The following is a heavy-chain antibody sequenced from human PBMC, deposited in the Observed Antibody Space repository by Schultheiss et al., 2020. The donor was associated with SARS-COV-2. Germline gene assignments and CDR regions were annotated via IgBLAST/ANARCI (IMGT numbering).Heavy chain of an antibody. CDR2: ISYDGSNK. V-gene: IGHV3-30*03. D-gene: IGHD5-18*01. Sequence: GGSLRLSCAASGFTFSSYAMSWVRQAPGKGLEWVAVISYDGSNKYYADSVKGRFTISRDNAKNSLYLQMNSLRAEDTAVYYCATDQDTAPGYGMDVWGQGTTVTVSS. J-gene: IGHJ6*02. CDR1: GFTFSSYA. CDR3: ATDQDTAPGYGMDV.